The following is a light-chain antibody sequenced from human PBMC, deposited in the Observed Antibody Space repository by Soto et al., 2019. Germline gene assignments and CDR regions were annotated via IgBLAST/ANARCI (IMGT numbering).Light chain of an antibody. J-gene: IGKJ5*01. CDR1: QSISSW. CDR3: QQYNSDSIT. Sequence: DILMTQSPSTLSASVGDRVTITCRASQSISSWLAWYQQKPGKAPKLLIYDASSLESGVPSRFSGSGSGTEFTLTISSLQPDDFATYYCQQYNSDSITFGQGTRLEIK. CDR2: DAS. V-gene: IGKV1-5*01.